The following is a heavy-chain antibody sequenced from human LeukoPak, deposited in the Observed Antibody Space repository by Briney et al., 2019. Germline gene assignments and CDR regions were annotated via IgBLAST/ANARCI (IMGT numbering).Heavy chain of an antibody. V-gene: IGHV4-39*01. Sequence: PSETLSLTCTVSGGSISNTSYYWGWIRQPPGKGLEWIGSIYYSGTTYYNPSLKSRVTISVDTSKNQFSLKLSSVTAADTAVYYCARHQFLIAAAGKEDYFDYWGQGTLVTVSS. J-gene: IGHJ4*02. CDR3: ARHQFLIAAAGKEDYFDY. CDR2: IYYSGTT. D-gene: IGHD6-13*01. CDR1: GGSISNTSYY.